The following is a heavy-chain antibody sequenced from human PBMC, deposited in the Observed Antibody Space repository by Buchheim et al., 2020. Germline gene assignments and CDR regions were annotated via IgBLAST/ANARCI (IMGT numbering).Heavy chain of an antibody. J-gene: IGHJ5*02. CDR2: INHSGST. Sequence: QVQLQQWGAGLLKPSETLSLTCAVYGGSFSGYYWSWIRQPPGKGLEWIGEINHSGSTNYNPSLKSRVTISVDTSKNQFSLKLNSVTAADTAVYYCARGGCGGDCYKTLWFDPWGQGTL. V-gene: IGHV4-34*01. CDR1: GGSFSGYY. CDR3: ARGGCGGDCYKTLWFDP. D-gene: IGHD2-21*01.